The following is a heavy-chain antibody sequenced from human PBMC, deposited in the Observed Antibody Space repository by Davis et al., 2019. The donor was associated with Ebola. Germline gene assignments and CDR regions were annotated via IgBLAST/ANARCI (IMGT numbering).Heavy chain of an antibody. CDR2: IISNSGGT. J-gene: IGHJ4*02. CDR1: GYTFTDYN. CDR3: ARGHNYAHEY. V-gene: IGHV1-2*06. Sequence: ASAKVSCKASGYTFTDYNMHWVRQAPAQGLEWMGRIISNSGGTNYAQKFQGRVTMTRDTSISTVYMELSSLRYDDTADYYCARGHNYAHEYWGQGTLVTVSS. D-gene: IGHD4-11*01.